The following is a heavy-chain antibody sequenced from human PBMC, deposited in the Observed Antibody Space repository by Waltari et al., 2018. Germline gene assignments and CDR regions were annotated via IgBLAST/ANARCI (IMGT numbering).Heavy chain of an antibody. V-gene: IGHV4-39*01. CDR2: IYYSGST. J-gene: IGHJ6*03. Sequence: QLQLQESGPGLVKPSETLSLTCTVSGGSISSSSYYWGWIRQPPGKGLEWIGSIYYSGSTYYNPSLKSRVTISVDTSKNQFSLKLSSVTAADTAVYYCARGIVGAKYYYYYMDVWGKGTTVTVSS. D-gene: IGHD1-26*01. CDR3: ARGIVGAKYYYYYMDV. CDR1: GGSISSSSYY.